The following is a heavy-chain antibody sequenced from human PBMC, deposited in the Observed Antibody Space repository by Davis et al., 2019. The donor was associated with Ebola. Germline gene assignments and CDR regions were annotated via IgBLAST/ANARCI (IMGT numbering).Heavy chain of an antibody. V-gene: IGHV3-30*02. CDR1: GFTFRTYS. Sequence: GGSLRLSCSASGFTFRTYSMDWVRQAPGKGLEWVAFIRYDGSNEYYADSVKGRFTIPRDNSKNTLYLQMNSLRAEDTAVYYCARVGMVATGYFDYWGQGTLVTVSS. CDR2: IRYDGSNE. CDR3: ARVGMVATGYFDY. D-gene: IGHD5-12*01. J-gene: IGHJ4*02.